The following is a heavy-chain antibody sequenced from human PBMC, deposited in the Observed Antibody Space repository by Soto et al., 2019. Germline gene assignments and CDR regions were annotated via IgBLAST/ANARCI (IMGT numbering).Heavy chain of an antibody. CDR1: GFTFSSYA. CDR3: ARRGSGSYYDY. V-gene: IGHV3-23*01. J-gene: IGHJ4*02. D-gene: IGHD1-26*01. Sequence: EVQLLESGGGLVQPGGSLRLSCAASGFTFSSYAMRWVRQAPGKGLEWVSAISGSGDSTYYADSVKGRFTVSRDNSKNTLQLQMNSLSAEDTAVYYCARRGSGSYYDYWGQGTRVTVPS. CDR2: ISGSGDST.